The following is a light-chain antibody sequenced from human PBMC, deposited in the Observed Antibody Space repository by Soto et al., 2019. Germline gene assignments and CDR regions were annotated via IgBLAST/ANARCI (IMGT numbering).Light chain of an antibody. V-gene: IGLV1-47*02. J-gene: IGLJ3*02. CDR1: SSNIGSNY. CDR2: SDD. CDR3: STWDASLSGRV. Sequence: QSVLTQPPSASGTPGQRVTISCSGSSSNIGSNYVCWYQHLPGTAPKLLIYSDDQRPSGVPDRVSGSKSGTSASLAISGLRSEDEADYYCSTWDASLSGRVFGGGTKLTVL.